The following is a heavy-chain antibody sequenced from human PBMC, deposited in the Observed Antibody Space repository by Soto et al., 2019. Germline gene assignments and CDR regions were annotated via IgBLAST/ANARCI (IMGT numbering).Heavy chain of an antibody. CDR1: GFTFSSYA. J-gene: IGHJ6*03. CDR2: ISGSGGST. V-gene: IGHV3-23*01. CDR3: AKDLARDVWSGYYYYYYYMDV. Sequence: EVQLLESGGGLVQPGGSLRLSCAASGFTFSSYAMSWVRQAPGKGLEWVSVISGSGGSTYYADSVKGRFTISKDNSKNSLYLQMNSLRAEDTAVYYCAKDLARDVWSGYYYYYYYMDVWGKGTTVTVSS. D-gene: IGHD3-3*01.